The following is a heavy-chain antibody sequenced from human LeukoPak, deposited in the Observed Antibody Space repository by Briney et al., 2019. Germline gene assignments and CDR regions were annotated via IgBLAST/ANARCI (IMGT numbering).Heavy chain of an antibody. CDR2: IRYDGSNK. V-gene: IGHV3-30*02. CDR1: GFTFSSYG. CDR3: AKSKHQLLRKENWFDP. D-gene: IGHD2-2*01. J-gene: IGHJ5*02. Sequence: GGSLRLSCAASGFTFSSYGMHWVRQAPGKGLEWVAFIRYDGSNKYYADSVKGRFTISRDNSKNTLYLQMNSLRAEDTAVYYCAKSKHQLLRKENWFDPWGQGTLVTVSS.